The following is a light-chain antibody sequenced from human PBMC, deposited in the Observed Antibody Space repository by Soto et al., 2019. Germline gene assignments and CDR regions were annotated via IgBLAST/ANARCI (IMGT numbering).Light chain of an antibody. CDR1: SGDVGGYNY. CDR2: DVS. CDR3: NSYTSSSTYV. V-gene: IGLV2-14*03. Sequence: QSALTQPVSVSGSPGQSITISCTGTSGDVGGYNYVSWYQQHPGKAPKLMIYDVSNRPSGVSNRFSGSKSGNTASLTISVLQADDEADYYFNSYTSSSTYVFGTGTKLTVL. J-gene: IGLJ1*01.